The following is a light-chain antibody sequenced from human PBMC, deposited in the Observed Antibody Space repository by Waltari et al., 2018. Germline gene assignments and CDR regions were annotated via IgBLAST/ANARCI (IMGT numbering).Light chain of an antibody. Sequence: EIVMTQSPATLSVSPGERATLSCRASQSVSSNLAWYQQKPGQAPRLLIYGASTRATGIPARFGGSGSGTEFTLTISSPQSEDFAVYYCQQYNNWPPDYTFGQGTKLEIK. V-gene: IGKV3-15*01. CDR1: QSVSSN. CDR2: GAS. CDR3: QQYNNWPPDYT. J-gene: IGKJ2*01.